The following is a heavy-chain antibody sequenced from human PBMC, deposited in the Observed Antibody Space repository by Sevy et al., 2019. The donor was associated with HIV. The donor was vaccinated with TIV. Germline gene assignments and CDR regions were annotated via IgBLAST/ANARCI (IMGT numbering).Heavy chain of an antibody. Sequence: SETLSLTCTVSGGSISSSSYYWGWIRQPPGKGLEWFGNMYYSGSSYYNPSLNSRVTISVVTSKNQFSLKLTSVTAADTAVYYCAGFEYGDYTNLFDPWDQGTLVTVSS. CDR2: MYYSGSS. CDR3: AGFEYGDYTNLFDP. J-gene: IGHJ5*02. CDR1: GGSISSSSYY. V-gene: IGHV4-39*01. D-gene: IGHD4-17*01.